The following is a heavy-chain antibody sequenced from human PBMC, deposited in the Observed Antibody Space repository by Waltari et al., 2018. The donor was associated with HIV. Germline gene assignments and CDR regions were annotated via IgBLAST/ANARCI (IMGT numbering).Heavy chain of an antibody. J-gene: IGHJ4*02. V-gene: IGHV4-39*01. CDR3: ARPARADCSGGSCPFDY. D-gene: IGHD2-15*01. CDR1: GGSISSSSYY. CDR2: IYYSGGT. Sequence: QLQLQESGPGLVKPSETLSLTCTVSGGSISSSSYYWGWIRQPPGKGLEWIGSIYYSGGTYYNPSLKRRVTISVDTSKNQFSLKLCSVTAADTAVYYCARPARADCSGGSCPFDYWGQGTLVTVSS.